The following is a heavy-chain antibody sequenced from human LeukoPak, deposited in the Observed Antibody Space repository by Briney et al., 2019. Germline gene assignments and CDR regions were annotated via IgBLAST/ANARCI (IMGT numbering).Heavy chain of an antibody. CDR3: ARVSSSGYPGDDAFDI. CDR1: GGSISSYY. D-gene: IGHD3-22*01. J-gene: IGHJ3*02. V-gene: IGHV4-59*12. CDR2: IYYSGST. Sequence: SETLSLTCTVSGGSISSYYWSWIRQPPGKGLEWIGYIYYSGSTNYNPSLKSRVTISVDRSKSQFSLKLSSVTAADTAVYYCARVSSSGYPGDDAFDIWGQGTMVTVSS.